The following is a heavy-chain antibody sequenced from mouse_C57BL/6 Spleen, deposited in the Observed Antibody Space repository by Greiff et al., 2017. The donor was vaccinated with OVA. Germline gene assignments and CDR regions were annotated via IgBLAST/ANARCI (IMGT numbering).Heavy chain of an antibody. J-gene: IGHJ3*01. V-gene: IGHV1-26*01. Sequence: EVQLQQSGPELVKPGASVKISCKASGYTFTDYYMNWVKQSHGKSLEWIGDINPNNGGTSYNQKFKGKATLTVDKSSSTAYMELRSLTSEDSAVYYCARRAGEGWFAYWGKGTLVTVSA. D-gene: IGHD3-3*01. CDR1: GYTFTDYY. CDR3: ARRAGEGWFAY. CDR2: INPNNGGT.